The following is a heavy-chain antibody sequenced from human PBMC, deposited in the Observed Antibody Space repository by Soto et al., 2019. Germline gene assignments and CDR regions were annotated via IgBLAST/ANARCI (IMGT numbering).Heavy chain of an antibody. CDR2: LYWDDDK. D-gene: IGHD2-21*02. CDR1: GLSLRTTGVG. CDR3: VQSRCGGDCLETYSSHASHGLNV. Sequence: QVTLKESGPTLVKPTQTLTLTCTVSGLSLRTTGVGVGWVRQPPGKALEWLALLYWDDDKRYSPSLRSRLTIAKDISENQVVLTMTDMDTVDTATYYCVQSRCGGDCLETYSSHASHGLNVWGQGTTVTVSS. V-gene: IGHV2-5*02. J-gene: IGHJ6*02.